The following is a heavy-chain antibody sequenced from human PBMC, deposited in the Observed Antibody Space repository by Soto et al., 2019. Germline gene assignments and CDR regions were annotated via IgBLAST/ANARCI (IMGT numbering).Heavy chain of an antibody. CDR2: IYYLGNT. CDR3: ASCIVVVPAAMGWFDP. D-gene: IGHD2-2*01. Sequence: SETLSLTCTVSGGSISSSSSYWGWIRQPPGKGLEWVGSIYYLGNTYYNPSLGGRVSISVDTSKNQFSLKLSSVTAADTAVYYCASCIVVVPAAMGWFDPWGQGTLVTVSS. V-gene: IGHV4-39*01. J-gene: IGHJ5*02. CDR1: GGSISSSSSY.